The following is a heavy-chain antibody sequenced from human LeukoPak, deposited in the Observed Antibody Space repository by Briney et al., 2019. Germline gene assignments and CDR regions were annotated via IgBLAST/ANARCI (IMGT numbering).Heavy chain of an antibody. Sequence: GGSLRLSCTASGFTFSSYSMNWVRQAPGKGLEWISSISSSSSYIYYADSVKGRFTISRDNAKNSLYLQMNSLRAEDTAVYYCARGPSYYYDSSGYQAYFDYWGQGTLVTVSS. V-gene: IGHV3-21*01. CDR2: ISSSSSYI. J-gene: IGHJ4*02. CDR1: GFTFSSYS. D-gene: IGHD3-22*01. CDR3: ARGPSYYYDSSGYQAYFDY.